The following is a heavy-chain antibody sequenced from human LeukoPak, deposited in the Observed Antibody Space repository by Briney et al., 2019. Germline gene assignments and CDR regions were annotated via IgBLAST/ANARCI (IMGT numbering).Heavy chain of an antibody. V-gene: IGHV4-38-2*01. CDR1: GYSISSGYY. CDR2: IYHSGIT. D-gene: IGHD3-10*01. J-gene: IGHJ5*01. Sequence: PSETLSLTCAVSGYSISSGYYWGWIRQPPGRGLEWIGSIYHSGITYFKPSLRSRVTIPIDTSKNQLSLKVNSVTAADTAVYYCARNMATVVRVDSWGQGTLVIVSS. CDR3: ARNMATVVRVDS.